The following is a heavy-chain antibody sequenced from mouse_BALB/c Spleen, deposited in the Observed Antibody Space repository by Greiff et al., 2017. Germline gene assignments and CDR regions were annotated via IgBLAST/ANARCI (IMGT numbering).Heavy chain of an antibody. CDR1: GFTFSDYY. D-gene: IGHD2-2*01. CDR3: ARAIYYGYDAGFAY. Sequence: EVHLVESGGGLVQPGGSRKLSCAASGFTFSDYYMYWVRQTPEKRLEWVATISDGGSYTYYPDSVKGRFTISRDNAKNNLYLQMSSLKSEDTAMYYCARAIYYGYDAGFAYWGQGTLVTVSA. V-gene: IGHV5-4*02. CDR2: ISDGGSYT. J-gene: IGHJ3*01.